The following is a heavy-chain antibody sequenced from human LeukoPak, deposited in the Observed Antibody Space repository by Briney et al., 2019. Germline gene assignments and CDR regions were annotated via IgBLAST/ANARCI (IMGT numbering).Heavy chain of an antibody. D-gene: IGHD6-13*01. CDR2: INAGNGNT. CDR1: GYTFTGYY. V-gene: IGHV1-3*01. J-gene: IGHJ4*02. CDR3: ARGSSSWYVAFDY. Sequence: ASVKVSCKASGYTFTGYYMHWVRQAPGQRLEWMGWINAGNGNTKYSQKFQGRVTITRDTSASTAYMELSSLRSEDTAVYYCARGSSSWYVAFDYWGQGTLVTVSS.